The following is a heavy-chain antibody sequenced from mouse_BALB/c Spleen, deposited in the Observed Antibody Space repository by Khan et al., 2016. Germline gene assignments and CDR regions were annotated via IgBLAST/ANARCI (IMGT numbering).Heavy chain of an antibody. D-gene: IGHD1-1*01. CDR3: ARDTTVVAKDYFDY. CDR2: ISYSGST. J-gene: IGHJ2*01. CDR1: GYSITSDYA. Sequence: EVQLQESGPGLVKPSQSLSLTCTVTGYSITSDYAWNWIRQFPGNKLEWMGYISYSGSTIYNPSLKSRISITRDTSKNQFFLQLNSVTTEDTATYYCARDTTVVAKDYFDYWGQGTTLTVSS. V-gene: IGHV3-2*02.